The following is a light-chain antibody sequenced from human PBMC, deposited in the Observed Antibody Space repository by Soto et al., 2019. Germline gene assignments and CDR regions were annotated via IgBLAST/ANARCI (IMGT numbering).Light chain of an antibody. J-gene: IGKJ5*01. CDR3: QQYGSPPIT. Sequence: PGERATLSCRASQSVSSTYLGWYQQXPGXPPXXLXSXXXNXXTGTPDRFSGSGSGTDFTLTISRLEPEDFAVYYCQQYGSPPITFGQGTRLEIK. V-gene: IGKV3-20*01. CDR2: XXX. CDR1: QSVSSTY.